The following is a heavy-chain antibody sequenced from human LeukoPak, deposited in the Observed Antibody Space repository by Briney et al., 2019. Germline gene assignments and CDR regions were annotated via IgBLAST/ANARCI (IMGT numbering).Heavy chain of an antibody. CDR2: ISWNGGSI. D-gene: IGHD6-19*01. CDR1: GFTFDDYA. Sequence: GRSLRLSCAASGFTFDDYAMHWVRQAPGKGLEWVSGISWNGGSIGYADSEKGRFTISRDNAKNSLYLQMNSLRAEDTALYYCAKDNGAVAGTDDAFDYWGQGTLVTVSS. J-gene: IGHJ4*02. V-gene: IGHV3-9*01. CDR3: AKDNGAVAGTDDAFDY.